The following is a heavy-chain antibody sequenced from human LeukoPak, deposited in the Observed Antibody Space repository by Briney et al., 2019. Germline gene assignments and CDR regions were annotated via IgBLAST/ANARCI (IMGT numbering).Heavy chain of an antibody. CDR1: GGSFSGYY. D-gene: IGHD2-15*01. J-gene: IGHJ4*02. V-gene: IGHV4-34*01. CDR3: ASRYCSGGSCYSGAGGY. CDR2: INHSGST. Sequence: PSETLSLTCAVDGGSFSGYYWSWIRQPPGKGLEWFGKINHSGSTNYNPSLKSRVTISVDTSKNQFSLKLSSVTAADTAVYYWASRYCSGGSCYSGAGGYWGQGTLVTVSS.